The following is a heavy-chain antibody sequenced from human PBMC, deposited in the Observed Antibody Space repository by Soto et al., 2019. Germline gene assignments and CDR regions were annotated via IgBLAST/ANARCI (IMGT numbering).Heavy chain of an antibody. CDR3: AREASAVISLDY. Sequence: GASVKVSCKASGYTFTAYSMHWVRQAPGQGLEWVGWFNPNSGDTIYAQKFQGRVTLTRDTSIGTAYMELYSLTSDDTAVYYCAREASAVISLDYWGQGTPVPVYS. CDR2: FNPNSGDT. D-gene: IGHD6-19*01. V-gene: IGHV1-2*02. CDR1: GYTFTAYS. J-gene: IGHJ4*02.